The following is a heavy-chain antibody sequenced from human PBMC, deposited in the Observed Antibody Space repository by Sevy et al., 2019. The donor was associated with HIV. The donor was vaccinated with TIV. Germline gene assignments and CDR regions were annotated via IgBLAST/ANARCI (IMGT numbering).Heavy chain of an antibody. CDR2: ISAYNGNT. Sequence: ASVKVSCKASGYTFTRYGISWVRQAPGQGLEWMGWISAYNGNTNYAQKLQGRVTVTTDTSTSTAYMELRSLRSDDTAVYYCARTMVATYMFDYWGQGTLVTVSS. CDR3: ARTMVATYMFDY. V-gene: IGHV1-18*01. CDR1: GYTFTRYG. D-gene: IGHD5-12*01. J-gene: IGHJ4*02.